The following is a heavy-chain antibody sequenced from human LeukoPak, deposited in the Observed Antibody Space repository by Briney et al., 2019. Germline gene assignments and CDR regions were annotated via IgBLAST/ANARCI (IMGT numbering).Heavy chain of an antibody. CDR3: AKGVAATVHYHGMDV. CDR2: ISGSGGST. CDR1: GFTFSSYA. J-gene: IGHJ6*02. Sequence: PGGSLRLSCAASGFTFSSYAMSWVRQAPGKGLEWVSAISGSGGSTYYADSVKGRFTISRDNSKNTLYLQMNSLRAEDTAVYYCAKGVAATVHYHGMDVWGQGTTVTVSS. V-gene: IGHV3-23*01. D-gene: IGHD2-15*01.